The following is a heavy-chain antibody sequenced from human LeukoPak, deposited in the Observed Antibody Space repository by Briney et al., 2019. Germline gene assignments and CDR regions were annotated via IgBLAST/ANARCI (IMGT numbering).Heavy chain of an antibody. CDR2: IYYSGST. V-gene: IGHV4-31*03. J-gene: IGHJ4*02. CDR1: GDSINSGAYY. CDR3: AREVGATRFYYFDY. Sequence: SETLSLTCTVSGDSINSGAYYWSWIRQHPGKGLEWIGYIYYSGSTYYNPSLKSRVTISVDTSKNQFSLKLSSVTAADTAVYYCAREVGATRFYYFDYWGQGTLVTVSS. D-gene: IGHD1-26*01.